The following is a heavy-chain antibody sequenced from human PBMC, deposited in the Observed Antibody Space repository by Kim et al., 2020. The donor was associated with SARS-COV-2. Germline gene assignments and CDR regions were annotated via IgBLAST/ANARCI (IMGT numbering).Heavy chain of an antibody. Sequence: GGSLRLSCAASGFTFSSYSMNWVRQAPGKGLEWVSYISSSSSTIYYADSVKGRFTISRDNAKNSLYLQMNSLRDEDTAVYYCARDVDSSGWYVKYYYYGMDVWGQGTTVTVSS. CDR1: GFTFSSYS. V-gene: IGHV3-48*02. D-gene: IGHD6-19*01. CDR3: ARDVDSSGWYVKYYYYGMDV. J-gene: IGHJ6*02. CDR2: ISSSSSTI.